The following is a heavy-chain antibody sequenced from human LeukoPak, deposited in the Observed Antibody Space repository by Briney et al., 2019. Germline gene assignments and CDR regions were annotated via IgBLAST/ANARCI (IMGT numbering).Heavy chain of an antibody. CDR1: GFTFSSYS. CDR3: AREILGYCSSTSCYRGYYFDY. J-gene: IGHJ4*02. D-gene: IGHD2-2*02. V-gene: IGHV3-48*01. Sequence: GGSLRLSCAASGFTFSSYSMNWVRQAPGKGLEWVSYISSSSSTIYYADSVKGRFTISRDNAKNSLYLQMNSLRAEDTAVYYSAREILGYCSSTSCYRGYYFDYWGQGTLVTVSS. CDR2: ISSSSSTI.